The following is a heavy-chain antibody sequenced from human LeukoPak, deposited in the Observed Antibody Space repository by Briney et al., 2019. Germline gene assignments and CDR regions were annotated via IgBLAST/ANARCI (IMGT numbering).Heavy chain of an antibody. J-gene: IGHJ3*02. D-gene: IGHD2-15*01. V-gene: IGHV3-48*03. Sequence: GGSLRLSCAASGFTFSSYEMNWVRQAPGKGLEWVSYISSSGSTIYYADSVKGRFTISRDNAKNSLYLQMSSLRAEDTAVYYCARDSSGGSWIDAFDIWGQGTMVTVSS. CDR2: ISSSGSTI. CDR3: ARDSSGGSWIDAFDI. CDR1: GFTFSSYE.